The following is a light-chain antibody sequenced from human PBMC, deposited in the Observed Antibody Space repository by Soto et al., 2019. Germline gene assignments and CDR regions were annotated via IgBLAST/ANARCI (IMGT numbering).Light chain of an antibody. CDR2: GAS. Sequence: EIVMTQSPATLSVSPGERATLSCRASQSVSSNLAWYQQKPGQAPRLLIYGASTRATGIPARFSGSGSGTELTHTISSLQSEDFAVYYCQQYTNWPYTFGQGTKLEIK. CDR1: QSVSSN. V-gene: IGKV3-15*01. J-gene: IGKJ2*01. CDR3: QQYTNWPYT.